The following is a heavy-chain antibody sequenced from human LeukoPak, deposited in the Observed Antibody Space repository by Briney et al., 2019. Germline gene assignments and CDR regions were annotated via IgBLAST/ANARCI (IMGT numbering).Heavy chain of an antibody. CDR3: AKVSLVRGAIYYYYYYYMDV. V-gene: IGHV3-64*01. Sequence: GGSLRLSCAASGFTFSSYAMHWVRQAPGKGLEYVSAISSNGGSTYYANSVKGRFTISRDNSKNTLYLQMNSLGAEDTAVYYCAKVSLVRGAIYYYYYYYMDVWGKGTTVTISS. CDR2: ISSNGGST. J-gene: IGHJ6*03. D-gene: IGHD3-10*01. CDR1: GFTFSSYA.